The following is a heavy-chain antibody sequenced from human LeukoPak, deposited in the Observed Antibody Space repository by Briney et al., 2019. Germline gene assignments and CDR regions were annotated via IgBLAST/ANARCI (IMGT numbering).Heavy chain of an antibody. D-gene: IGHD3-22*01. CDR2: INPSGGST. J-gene: IGHJ5*02. CDR3: ATARPSHGYYGTNWLDP. V-gene: IGHV1-46*01. Sequence: GASVKVSCKASGHTSTTHYIHWVRQAPGQGLEWMGIINPSGGSTTYAQKFQGRVTMTRDTSTNTVFMDLSSLRSEDTAIYYCATARPSHGYYGTNWLDPWGQGTLVTVSS. CDR1: GHTSTTHY.